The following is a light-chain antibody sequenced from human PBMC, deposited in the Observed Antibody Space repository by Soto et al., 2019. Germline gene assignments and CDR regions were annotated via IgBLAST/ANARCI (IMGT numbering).Light chain of an antibody. CDR2: EGT. J-gene: IGLJ1*01. V-gene: IGLV2-23*01. CDR3: CSYAGSSTYI. CDR1: SSDVGSYNL. Sequence: SVLTQPASVSGSPGQSITISCTGTSSDVGSYNLVSWYQQNPGKAPKLMIYEGTKRPSGVSNRFSGSKSGNTASLTISGLQAEDEADYHCCSYAGSSTYIFGTGTKVTVL.